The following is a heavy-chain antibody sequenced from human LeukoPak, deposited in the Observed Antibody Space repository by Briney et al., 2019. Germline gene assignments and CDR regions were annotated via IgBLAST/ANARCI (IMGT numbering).Heavy chain of an antibody. CDR1: GFTSRSYG. J-gene: IGHJ4*02. D-gene: IGHD2-21*02. V-gene: IGHV3-33*01. CDR2: VWYDGSKK. CDR3: ARDCSGGDCPDYYFDY. Sequence: GGSLRLSCAASGFTSRSYGIHWVRQAPGKGLEWVAVVWYDGSKKYYADSVKGRFTISRDNSKNTLYLQINSLRAEDTAVYYCARDCSGGDCPDYYFDYWGRGTLVTVSS.